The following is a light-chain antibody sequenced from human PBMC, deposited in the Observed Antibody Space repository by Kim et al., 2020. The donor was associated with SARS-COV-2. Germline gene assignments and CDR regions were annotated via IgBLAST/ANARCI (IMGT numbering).Light chain of an antibody. CDR2: EAS. CDR1: QSISSF. V-gene: IGKV1-39*01. Sequence: GDRVTITCRASQSISSFLNWYQQKPGKAPKLLIYEASRLQSGVPSRFSGSGSGTHFTLTISSLQPEDFATYYCQQSYTALTFAGGTKV. CDR3: QQSYTALT. J-gene: IGKJ4*01.